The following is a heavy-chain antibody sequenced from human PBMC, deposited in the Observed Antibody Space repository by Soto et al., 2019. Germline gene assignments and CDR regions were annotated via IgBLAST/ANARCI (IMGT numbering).Heavy chain of an antibody. CDR1: EDTFSRYT. CDR3: ARGVTTVTTLDYFDF. J-gene: IGHJ4*02. V-gene: IGHV1-69*01. D-gene: IGHD4-17*01. Sequence: QVQLLQSGAGVRVPGSSMKVSCKTSEDTFSRYTINWVRQAPGQGLEWMGGISPLFGSPNYAQKFLGRVTITAADSTNTAYMELRSLRSEDTAVYYCARGVTTVTTLDYFDFWGKGSLVTVSS. CDR2: ISPLFGSP.